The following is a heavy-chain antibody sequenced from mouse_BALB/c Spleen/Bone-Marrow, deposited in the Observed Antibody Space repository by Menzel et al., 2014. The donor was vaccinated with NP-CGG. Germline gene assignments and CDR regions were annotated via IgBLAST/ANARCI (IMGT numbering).Heavy chain of an antibody. V-gene: IGHV4-1*02. Sequence: EVKLLESGGGLVQPGGSLKLSCAASGFDFSSYWMSWVRQAPGKGLEWIGEINPDSRTINYSPSLKDKFIISRDNAKNTLYLQMSNVRSEDTALYYCARLGYYGGFAYWGQGTLVTVSA. D-gene: IGHD2-3*01. J-gene: IGHJ3*01. CDR1: GFDFSSYW. CDR2: INPDSRTI. CDR3: ARLGYYGGFAY.